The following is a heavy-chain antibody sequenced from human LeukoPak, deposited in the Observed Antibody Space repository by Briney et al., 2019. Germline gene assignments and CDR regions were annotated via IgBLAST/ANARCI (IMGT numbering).Heavy chain of an antibody. CDR1: GFTFSSYA. D-gene: IGHD3-22*01. J-gene: IGHJ4*02. V-gene: IGHV3-23*01. CDR3: AKDRRGMIVVVITT. Sequence: PGGSLRLSCAASGFTFSSYAMSWVRQAPGKGLEGVSAISGSGGSTYYADSVKGRFTISRDNSKNTLYLQMNSLRAEDTAVYYCAKDRRGMIVVVITTWGQGTLVTVSS. CDR2: ISGSGGST.